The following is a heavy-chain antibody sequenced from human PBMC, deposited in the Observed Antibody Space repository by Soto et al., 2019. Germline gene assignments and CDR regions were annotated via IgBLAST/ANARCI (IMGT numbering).Heavy chain of an antibody. CDR3: ARRIVATIRDYYGMDV. J-gene: IGHJ6*02. CDR1: GGSISSGDYY. CDR2: IYYSGST. D-gene: IGHD5-12*01. Sequence: PSETLSLTGTVSGGSISSGDYYWSWIRQPPGKGLEWIGYIYYSGSTYYNPSLKSRVTISVDTSKNQFSLKLSSVTAADTAVYYCARRIVATIRDYYGMDVWGQGTTVTVSS. V-gene: IGHV4-30-4*01.